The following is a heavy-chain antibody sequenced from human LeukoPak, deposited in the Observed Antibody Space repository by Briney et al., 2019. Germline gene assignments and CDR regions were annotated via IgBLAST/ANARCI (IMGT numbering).Heavy chain of an antibody. V-gene: IGHV1-2*02. CDR3: ARRARYYGSGSYFGY. D-gene: IGHD3-10*01. CDR2: INPNSGGT. Sequence: ASVKVSCKASGYTFTGYYMHWVRQAPRQGLEWMGWINPNSGGTNYAQKFQGRVTMTRDTSISTAYMELSRLRSDDTAVYYCARRARYYGSGSYFGYWGQGTLVTVSS. J-gene: IGHJ4*02. CDR1: GYTFTGYY.